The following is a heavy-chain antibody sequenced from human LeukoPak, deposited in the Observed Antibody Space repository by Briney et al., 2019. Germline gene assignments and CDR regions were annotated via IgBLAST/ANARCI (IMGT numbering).Heavy chain of an antibody. CDR2: IIPILGIA. D-gene: IGHD3-22*01. Sequence: ASVKVSCKASGGTFSSYAISWVRQAPGQGLEWMGRIIPILGIANYAQKFQGRVTITADKSTSTAYMELSSLRSEDTAVYYCARDYYDSSGQYWYFDLWGRGTLVTVSS. V-gene: IGHV1-69*04. CDR3: ARDYYDSSGQYWYFDL. J-gene: IGHJ2*01. CDR1: GGTFSSYA.